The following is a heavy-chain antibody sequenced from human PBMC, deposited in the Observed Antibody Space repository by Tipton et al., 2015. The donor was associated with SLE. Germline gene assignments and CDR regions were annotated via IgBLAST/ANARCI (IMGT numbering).Heavy chain of an antibody. CDR2: MYYSGST. J-gene: IGHJ2*01. V-gene: IGHV4-61*01. CDR3: ARLQWLVLNWYFDL. CDR1: GYSISSGHY. Sequence: TLSLTCTVSGYSISSGHYWGWVRQPPGKGLEWIGYMYYSGSTNYNPSLKSRVTISVDTSKNQFSLKLSSVTAADTAVYYCARLQWLVLNWYFDLWGRGTLVTVSS. D-gene: IGHD6-19*01.